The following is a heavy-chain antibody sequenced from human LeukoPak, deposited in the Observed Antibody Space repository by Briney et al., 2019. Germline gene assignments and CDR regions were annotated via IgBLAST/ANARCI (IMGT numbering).Heavy chain of an antibody. V-gene: IGHV1-69*13. CDR2: IIPIFGTA. J-gene: IGHJ3*02. CDR3: AREAYYYDSSGYGAFDI. D-gene: IGHD3-22*01. Sequence: SVKVSCKASGGTFSSYAISWVRQAPGQGLEWMGGIIPIFGTANYAQKFQGRVTITADESTSTAYMELSSLRSEDTAVYYCAREAYYYDSSGYGAFDIWGQGTMVTVSS. CDR1: GGTFSSYA.